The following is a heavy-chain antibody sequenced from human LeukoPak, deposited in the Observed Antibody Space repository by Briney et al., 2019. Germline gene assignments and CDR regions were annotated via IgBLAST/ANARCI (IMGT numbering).Heavy chain of an antibody. V-gene: IGHV4-39*07. Sequence: ETLTLACPVYGSAVSRSGNDWSCRRPPPGKEKEWIGTIYYSGSTYYNPSLKSRVTMSVDTSKNQFSLKLTSVIAADTAVYYCARDALDSSGWFYHGMDVWGQGTTVTVSS. CDR3: ARDALDSSGWFYHGMDV. CDR2: IYYSGST. J-gene: IGHJ6*02. D-gene: IGHD6-19*01. CDR1: GSAVSRSGND.